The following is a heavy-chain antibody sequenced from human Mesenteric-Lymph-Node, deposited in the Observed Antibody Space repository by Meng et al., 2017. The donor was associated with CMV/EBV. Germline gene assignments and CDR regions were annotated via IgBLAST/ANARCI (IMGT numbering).Heavy chain of an antibody. J-gene: IGHJ4*02. D-gene: IGHD4-17*01. Sequence: CTGSGGSISSGGYYWSWIRQHPGKGLEWIGYIYYSGSTYYNPSLKSRVTISVDTSKNQFSLKLCSVTAADTAVYYCARGRDDYASGYWGQGTLVTVSS. CDR3: ARGRDDYASGY. V-gene: IGHV4-31*03. CDR1: GGSISSGGYY. CDR2: IYYSGST.